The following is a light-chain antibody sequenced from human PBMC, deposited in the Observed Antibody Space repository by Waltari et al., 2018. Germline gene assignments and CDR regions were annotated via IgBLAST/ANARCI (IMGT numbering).Light chain of an antibody. Sequence: QSALTQPRSVSGSPGQSVTISCTGTSSDVGAYTYVSWSQQHPGRAPKLMIYDGTKRPPGVPVRLSGSKSGNTASLTISGLQAEDEADYYCGSYAGTYTFEVFGTGTKVTVL. CDR2: DGT. J-gene: IGLJ1*01. V-gene: IGLV2-11*01. CDR1: SSDVGAYTY. CDR3: GSYAGTYTFEV.